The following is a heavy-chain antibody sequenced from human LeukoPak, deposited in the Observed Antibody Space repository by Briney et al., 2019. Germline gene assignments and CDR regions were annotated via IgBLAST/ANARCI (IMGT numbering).Heavy chain of an antibody. CDR2: ISGSGGST. V-gene: IGHV3-21*01. CDR3: AREPTSMGSDY. Sequence: GGSLRLSCAASGFTFTNYGMHWVRQAPGKGLEWVSAISGSGGSTYYADSVKGRFTISRDNARNSLYLQMNRLRADDAAVYYCAREPTSMGSDYWGQGTLVTVSS. J-gene: IGHJ4*02. D-gene: IGHD5-18*01. CDR1: GFTFTNYG.